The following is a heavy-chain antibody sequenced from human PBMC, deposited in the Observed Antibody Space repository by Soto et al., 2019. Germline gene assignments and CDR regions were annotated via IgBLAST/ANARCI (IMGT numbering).Heavy chain of an antibody. J-gene: IGHJ4*02. Sequence: PGVSLRLSCAASGFTFDDYTMHWVRQTPGKGLEWVSLISWDGDSAYYADSVRGRFTISRDNSKNSLFLQMNNVRAEDAALYFCAKGTRGNSPELDFWGQGTLVTVSS. V-gene: IGHV3-43*01. CDR3: AKGTRGNSPELDF. CDR1: GFTFDDYT. CDR2: ISWDGDSA. D-gene: IGHD1-1*01.